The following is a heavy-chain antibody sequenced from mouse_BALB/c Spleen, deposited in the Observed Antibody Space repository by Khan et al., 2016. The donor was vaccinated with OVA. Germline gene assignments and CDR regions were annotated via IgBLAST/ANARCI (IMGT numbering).Heavy chain of an antibody. CDR1: GFTFSSYG. V-gene: IGHV5-17*02. Sequence: VQLKESGGGLVQPGGSRKLSCAASGFTFSSYGMHWVRQAPEKGLEWVAYISGDSNTIYYADTVKGRFTISRDNPKTTLFLQMTILMSEDTARYYCATSYFYGYYFDYWGPGTTLTVSS. D-gene: IGHD1-1*01. J-gene: IGHJ2*01. CDR2: ISGDSNTI. CDR3: ATSYFYGYYFDY.